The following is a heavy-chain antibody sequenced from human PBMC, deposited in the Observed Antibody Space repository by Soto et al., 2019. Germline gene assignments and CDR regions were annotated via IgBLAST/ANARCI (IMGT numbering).Heavy chain of an antibody. J-gene: IGHJ6*02. CDR2: ITPNSGGT. CDR1: GGAFRNYS. V-gene: IGHV1-2*02. CDR3: ARDHGDCSGGSCTQGYDYYGMDV. D-gene: IGHD2-15*01. Sequence: ASVKVSCTASGGAFRNYSISWVRQAPGQGLEWMGWITPNSGGTNYAQKFQGGVTMTRDTSISTAYVGLSRLRSDDTAVDDCARDHGDCSGGSCTQGYDYYGMDVWGQGTTVTVAS.